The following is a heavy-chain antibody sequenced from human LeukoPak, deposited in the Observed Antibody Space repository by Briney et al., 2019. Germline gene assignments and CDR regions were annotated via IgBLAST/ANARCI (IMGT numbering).Heavy chain of an antibody. D-gene: IGHD6-13*01. V-gene: IGHV4-39*07. Sequence: SETLSLTCTVSGGSISSSSYYWGWIRQPPGKGLEWIGSIYYSGSTYYNPSLKRRVTISVDTSKNQFSLKLSSVTAADTAVYYCARANWYSSMTEFDYWGQGTLVTVSS. J-gene: IGHJ4*02. CDR1: GGSISSSSYY. CDR2: IYYSGST. CDR3: ARANWYSSMTEFDY.